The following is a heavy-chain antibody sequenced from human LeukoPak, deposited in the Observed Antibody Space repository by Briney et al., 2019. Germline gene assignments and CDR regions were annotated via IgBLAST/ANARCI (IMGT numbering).Heavy chain of an antibody. CDR3: ARGYYYDFWSGRWAFDI. CDR2: IIPILGIA. CDR1: GGTFSSYA. Sequence: VASVKVSCKASGGTFSSYAISWVRQAPGQGLEWMGRIIPILGIANYAQKFQGRVTITADKSTSTAYMELSSLRSEDTAVYYCARGYYYDFWSGRWAFDIWGQGTMVTVSS. V-gene: IGHV1-69*04. J-gene: IGHJ3*02. D-gene: IGHD3-3*01.